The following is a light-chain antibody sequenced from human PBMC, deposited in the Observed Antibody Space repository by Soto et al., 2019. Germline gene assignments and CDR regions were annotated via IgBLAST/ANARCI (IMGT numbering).Light chain of an antibody. V-gene: IGLV2-8*01. CDR1: SSDIGGYKY. CDR2: EVG. CDR3: TSYAGNNTFI. Sequence: QSVLTQPPSASGSPGQSVTISCTRSSSDIGGYKYVAWYQQHPDKAPKLIIYEVGKRPSGVPDRFFGSKSGNTASLTVSGLQTQDEADYYCTSYAGNNTFIFGGGTKVTVL. J-gene: IGLJ1*01.